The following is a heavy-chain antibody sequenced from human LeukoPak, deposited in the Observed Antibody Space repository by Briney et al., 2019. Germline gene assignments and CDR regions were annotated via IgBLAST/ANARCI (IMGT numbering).Heavy chain of an antibody. CDR2: INPNSGGT. CDR3: ARGGLRIAAAFDP. D-gene: IGHD6-13*01. Sequence: ASVKVSCKASGYTFTCYYMHWVRQAPGQGLEWMGWINPNSGGTNYAQKFQGRVTMTRDTSISTAYMELSRLRSDDTAVYYCARGGLRIAAAFDPWGQGTLVTVSS. CDR1: GYTFTCYY. J-gene: IGHJ5*02. V-gene: IGHV1-2*02.